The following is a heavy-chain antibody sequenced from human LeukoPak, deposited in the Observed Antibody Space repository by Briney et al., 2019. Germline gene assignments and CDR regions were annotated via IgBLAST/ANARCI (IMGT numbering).Heavy chain of an antibody. D-gene: IGHD3-9*01. CDR1: GYSFTSYW. Sequence: GESLKISCKGSGYSFTSYWISWVRQMPGKGLEWMGRIDPRDSYTNYSPSFQGHVTISADKSISTAYLQWSSLKASDTAMYYCARTVSYYDILTSYSETNWFDPWGQGTLVTVSS. J-gene: IGHJ5*02. V-gene: IGHV5-10-1*01. CDR2: IDPRDSYT. CDR3: ARTVSYYDILTSYSETNWFDP.